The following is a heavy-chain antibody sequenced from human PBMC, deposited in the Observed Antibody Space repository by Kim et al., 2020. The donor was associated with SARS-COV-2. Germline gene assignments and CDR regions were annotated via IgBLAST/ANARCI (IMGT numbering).Heavy chain of an antibody. CDR2: IKGDGSDE. Sequence: GGSLRLSCAASGFSFSSSWMSWVRQAPGKGLEWVATIKGDGSDEFYVDSVKGRFTISRDTAKNSLYLQMISLGAEDTAMYYCAKDVLEIRGQGTMITVS. CDR1: GFSFSSSW. CDR3: AKDVLEI. J-gene: IGHJ3*02. V-gene: IGHV3-7*04.